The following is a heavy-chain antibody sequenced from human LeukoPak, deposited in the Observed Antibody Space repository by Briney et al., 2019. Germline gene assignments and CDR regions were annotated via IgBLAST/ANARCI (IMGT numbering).Heavy chain of an antibody. J-gene: IGHJ4*02. V-gene: IGHV3-74*01. D-gene: IGHD3-10*01. CDR3: ALVRGGREGEFDY. CDR1: GFTFSSYW. CDR2: INSDGSST. Sequence: GGSLRLSCAASGFTFSSYWMYWVRQAPGKGLVWVSHINSDGSSTNYADSVKGQFTISRDNARNTLYLQMNSLRAEDTAVYYCALVRGGREGEFDYWGQGTLVAVSS.